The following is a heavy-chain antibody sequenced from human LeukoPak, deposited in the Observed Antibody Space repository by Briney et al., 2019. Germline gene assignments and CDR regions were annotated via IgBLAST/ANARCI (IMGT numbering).Heavy chain of an antibody. CDR1: GFTFSSYA. CDR2: ISGSGGST. V-gene: IGHV3-23*01. Sequence: GGSLRLSCAASGFTFSSYAMSWVRQAPGKGLEWVSAISGSGGSTYYADSVKGRFTISRDNSKNTLYLQMNSRRAEDTAVYYCTRWGLGATIWDYWGQGTLVTVSS. J-gene: IGHJ4*02. CDR3: TRWGLGATIWDY. D-gene: IGHD1-26*01.